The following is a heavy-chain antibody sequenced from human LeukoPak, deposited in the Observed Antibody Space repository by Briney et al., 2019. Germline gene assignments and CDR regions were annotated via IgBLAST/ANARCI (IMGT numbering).Heavy chain of an antibody. CDR3: ARPYGDY. D-gene: IGHD4-17*01. Sequence: GGSLRLSCAASGFTFSSYWMHWVRRAPGKGLVWVSRINVDGKSTRYADSVKGRFTISRDNAKNTLYLQMNSLRAEGTAIYYCARPYGDYWGQGTLVTVSS. V-gene: IGHV3-74*01. CDR1: GFTFSSYW. J-gene: IGHJ4*02. CDR2: INVDGKST.